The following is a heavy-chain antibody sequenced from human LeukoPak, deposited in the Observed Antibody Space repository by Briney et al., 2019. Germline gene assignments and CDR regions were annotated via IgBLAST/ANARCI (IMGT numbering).Heavy chain of an antibody. Sequence: GGSLRLSCAASAFTFRNYAMQWGRQAPGKGLEWLTVISSDGINKYYADSVKGRFTISRDNSKNTLYPQMNSLRTEDTAVYYCAGAELAGTGGDYWGQGTLVTVSS. CDR2: ISSDGINK. V-gene: IGHV3-30-3*01. CDR3: AGAELAGTGGDY. D-gene: IGHD6-19*01. J-gene: IGHJ4*02. CDR1: AFTFRNYA.